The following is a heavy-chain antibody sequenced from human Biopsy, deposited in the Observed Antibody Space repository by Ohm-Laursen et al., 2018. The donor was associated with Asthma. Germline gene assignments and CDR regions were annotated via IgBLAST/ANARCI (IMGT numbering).Heavy chain of an antibody. Sequence: SVKVSCKSLGGTFNTYVIGWVRQAPGQGLEWMGGINSVFGTTTYPQKFQDRVTITADDSTSTVYMELGSLRSEDTVVYYCARKAGSCISRTCYSLDFWGQGTLVTVSS. CDR3: ARKAGSCISRTCYSLDF. CDR1: GGTFNTYV. CDR2: INSVFGTT. V-gene: IGHV1-69*13. D-gene: IGHD2-2*01. J-gene: IGHJ4*02.